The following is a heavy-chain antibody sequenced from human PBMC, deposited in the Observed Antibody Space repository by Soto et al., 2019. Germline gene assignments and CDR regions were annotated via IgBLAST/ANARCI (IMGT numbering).Heavy chain of an antibody. D-gene: IGHD3-10*01. J-gene: IGHJ4*02. CDR1: GFTFSNYV. Sequence: EVQVLESGGGLVQPGGSLRLSCAASGFTFSNYVMSWVRQAPGKGLEWVSSINSGANTYYADSVKVRFTISRDNSKNTLYLQMNSLRAEDTAVYYCAKEGYDAGSYNKGNYFDYWGQGALVTVSS. CDR3: AKEGYDAGSYNKGNYFDY. V-gene: IGHV3-23*01. CDR2: INSGANT.